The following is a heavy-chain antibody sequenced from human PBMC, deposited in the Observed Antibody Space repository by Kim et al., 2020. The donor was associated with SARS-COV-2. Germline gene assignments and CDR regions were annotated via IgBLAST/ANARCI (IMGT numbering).Heavy chain of an antibody. J-gene: IGHJ4*02. V-gene: IGHV3-9*01. D-gene: IGHD3-22*01. CDR3: VLARGRNYYDSSGVFDY. Sequence: VKGRFTISRDNAKNSLYLQMNSLRAEDTALYYCVLARGRNYYDSSGVFDYWGQGTLVTVSS.